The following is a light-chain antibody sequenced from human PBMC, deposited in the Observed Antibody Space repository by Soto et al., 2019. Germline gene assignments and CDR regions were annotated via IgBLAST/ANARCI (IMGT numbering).Light chain of an antibody. V-gene: IGLV2-14*01. Sequence: QSVLTQHASVSGSPGQSITISCTGTDSDIGGYNYVSWYQQHAGKAPQLMIYEVSNRPPGISDRFSGSKSAYTASLTISRLQAADEGDYYCASYSDTARVVFGGVTK. CDR3: ASYSDTARVV. J-gene: IGLJ2*01. CDR1: DSDIGGYNY. CDR2: EVS.